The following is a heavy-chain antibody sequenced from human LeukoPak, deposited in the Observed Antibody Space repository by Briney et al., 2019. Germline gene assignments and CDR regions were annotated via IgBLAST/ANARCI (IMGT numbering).Heavy chain of an antibody. CDR3: ARVGRIDHYYYGMDV. J-gene: IGHJ6*02. CDR1: GGSISNDY. V-gene: IGHV4-4*07. CDR2: IYTSGST. Sequence: ASETLSLTCTVSGGSISNDYWSWIRQPAGKGLEWIGRIYTSGSTNYNPSLKSRVTMSVDTSKNQFSLKLSSVTAADTAVYYCARVGRIDHYYYGMDVWGQGTTVTVSS. D-gene: IGHD1-26*01.